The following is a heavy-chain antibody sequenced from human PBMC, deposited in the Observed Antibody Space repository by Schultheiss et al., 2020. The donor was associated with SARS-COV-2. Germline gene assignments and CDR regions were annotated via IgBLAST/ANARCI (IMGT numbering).Heavy chain of an antibody. Sequence: GESLKISCTASGFTFNDYSMTWVRQAPGKGLEWVSAISESGYYKHYADSVKGRFTISRDNSKNTLYLQMNSLEAEDTAVYYCGNKLPGDTFPDFDSWGQGTLVTVSS. J-gene: IGHJ4*02. D-gene: IGHD2-21*02. V-gene: IGHV3-23*01. CDR2: ISESGYYK. CDR3: GNKLPGDTFPDFDS. CDR1: GFTFNDYS.